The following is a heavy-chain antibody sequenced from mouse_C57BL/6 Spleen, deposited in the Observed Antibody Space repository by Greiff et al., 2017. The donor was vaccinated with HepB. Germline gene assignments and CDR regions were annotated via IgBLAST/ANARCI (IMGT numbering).Heavy chain of an antibody. Sequence: EVQVVESGPGLVKPSQSLSLTCSVTGYSITSGYYWNWIRQFPGNKLEWMGYISYDGSNNYNLSLKNRISITRDTSKNQFFLKLNSVTTEDTATYYCARAGYYRVDYFDYWGQGTTLTVSS. J-gene: IGHJ2*01. V-gene: IGHV3-6*01. CDR3: ARAGYYRVDYFDY. CDR2: ISYDGSN. D-gene: IGHD2-3*01. CDR1: GYSITSGYY.